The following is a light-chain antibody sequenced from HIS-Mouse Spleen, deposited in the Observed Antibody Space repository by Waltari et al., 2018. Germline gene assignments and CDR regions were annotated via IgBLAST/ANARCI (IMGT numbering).Light chain of an antibody. J-gene: IGKJ1*01. CDR3: QQLNSYPPT. CDR2: AAS. V-gene: IGKV1-9*01. CDR1: QGISSY. Sequence: DIQLTQSPSFLSASVGDRVTITCRASQGISSYLAWYQQKPGKAPKLLIYAASTLQSGVPSRFSGSVSETEFTLTISSLQPEDFATYYCQQLNSYPPTFGQGTKVEIK.